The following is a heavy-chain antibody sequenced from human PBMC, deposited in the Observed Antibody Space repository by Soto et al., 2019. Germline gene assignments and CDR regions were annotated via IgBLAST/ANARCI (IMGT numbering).Heavy chain of an antibody. V-gene: IGHV4-34*01. CDR2: INHSGST. Sequence: LSLTCAVYGGSFGGYYWSWNRQPPGKGLEWIGEINHSGSTNYNPSLKSRVTISVDTSKNQFSLKLSSVTAADTAVYYCAREAVAYCGGDCYSGWFDPWGQGTLVTVSS. D-gene: IGHD2-21*01. CDR3: AREAVAYCGGDCYSGWFDP. CDR1: GGSFGGYY. J-gene: IGHJ5*02.